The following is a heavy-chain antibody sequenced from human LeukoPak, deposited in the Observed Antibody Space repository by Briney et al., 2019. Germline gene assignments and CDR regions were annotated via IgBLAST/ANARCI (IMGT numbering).Heavy chain of an antibody. J-gene: IGHJ4*02. CDR3: ARVLGSYAFDY. V-gene: IGHV3-11*06. CDR2: ISRGGSDT. CDR1: GFTFSNYY. Sequence: GRSLRLSCAASGFTFSNYYTSWVRQAPGKGLEWVSYISRGGSDTNYADSVKGRFTISRDNAKNSLYLQMNSLRAEDTAVYYCARVLGSYAFDYWGQGILVTVSS. D-gene: IGHD1-26*01.